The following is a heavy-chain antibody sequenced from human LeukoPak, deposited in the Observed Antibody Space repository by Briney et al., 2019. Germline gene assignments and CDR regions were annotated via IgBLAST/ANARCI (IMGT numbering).Heavy chain of an antibody. Sequence: ASVRVSCKASGYTCTSYGICWVRQATGQGLEWMGWISAYNGNTNYAQKLQGRVTMTTDTSTSTAYMELRSLRSDDTAVYYCATIAVGLPGDYWGQGTLVTVSS. D-gene: IGHD6-19*01. CDR1: GYTCTSYG. CDR3: ATIAVGLPGDY. V-gene: IGHV1-18*01. J-gene: IGHJ4*02. CDR2: ISAYNGNT.